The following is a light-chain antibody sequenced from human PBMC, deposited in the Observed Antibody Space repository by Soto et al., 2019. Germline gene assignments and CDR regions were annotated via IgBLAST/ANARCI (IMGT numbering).Light chain of an antibody. V-gene: IGLV2-14*01. CDR1: SSDIGAYNR. CDR3: ASHTASNTRV. CDR2: EVS. Sequence: QSALTQAASASGSPGQSITISCTGTSSDIGAYNRDSWYQQHPGKVPKEMIYEVSNRPSGVSTRFSCTKSVNTASLTISRLQAEDEANYYCASHTASNTRVFGGGTKLTVL. J-gene: IGLJ3*02.